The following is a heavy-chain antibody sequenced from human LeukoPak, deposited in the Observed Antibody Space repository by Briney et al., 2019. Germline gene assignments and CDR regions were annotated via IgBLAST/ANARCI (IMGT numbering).Heavy chain of an antibody. D-gene: IGHD3-16*02. Sequence: GGSLRLSCAASGFTISGHWMAWVRQAPGKGLEWVSYISSSGSTIYYADSVKGRFTISRDNAKNSLYLQMNSLRAEDTAVYYCARGQELYDYVWGSYRPYFDYWGQGTLVTVSS. CDR1: GFTISGHW. J-gene: IGHJ4*02. CDR2: ISSSGSTI. CDR3: ARGQELYDYVWGSYRPYFDY. V-gene: IGHV3-48*04.